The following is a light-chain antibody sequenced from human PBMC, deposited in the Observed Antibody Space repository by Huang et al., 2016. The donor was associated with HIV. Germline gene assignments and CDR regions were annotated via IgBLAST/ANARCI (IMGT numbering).Light chain of an antibody. CDR1: QSVGSY. Sequence: DIVLTQSPATLSLSPGERATLSCRAGQSVGSYVAWYQQAPGQAPRLLVSDASHRAPGIPARFSGSGSGTDFTLTISSLEPEDFAVYYCHQHSSWPGTFGQGTRVEIK. V-gene: IGKV3-11*01. CDR3: HQHSSWPGT. J-gene: IGKJ1*01. CDR2: DAS.